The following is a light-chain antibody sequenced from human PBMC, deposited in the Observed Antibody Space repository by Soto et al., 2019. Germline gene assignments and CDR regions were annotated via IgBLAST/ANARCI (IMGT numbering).Light chain of an antibody. CDR3: QQYKSYKT. CDR1: QTKSSG. CDR2: DAS. V-gene: IGKV1-5*01. J-gene: IGKJ1*01. Sequence: DIPMTQSPSTLSASVGDRVTITCRASQTKSSGLAGYQQKPGKAPTVLIYDASPLESGVPSRFSGSGSGTEFTLTISSLQPDDFATYYCQQYKSYKTFGQGTKVDIK.